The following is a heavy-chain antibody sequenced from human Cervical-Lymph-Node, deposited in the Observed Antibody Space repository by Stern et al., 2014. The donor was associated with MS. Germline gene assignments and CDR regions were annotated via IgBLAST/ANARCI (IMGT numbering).Heavy chain of an antibody. CDR3: ARGDSSWQDRRYFYYGMDV. CDR1: GYSFTTYW. J-gene: IGHJ6*02. V-gene: IGHV5-10-1*03. Sequence: QLVQSGAEVKKPGESLRISCKISGYSFTTYWINWVRQVPGKGLEWMGRIDPRDSYTNYSPSFQGHVTISADRSSSTASLQWSSLKASDTAIYYCARGDSSWQDRRYFYYGMDVWGQGTTVTVSS. CDR2: IDPRDSYT. D-gene: IGHD6-19*01.